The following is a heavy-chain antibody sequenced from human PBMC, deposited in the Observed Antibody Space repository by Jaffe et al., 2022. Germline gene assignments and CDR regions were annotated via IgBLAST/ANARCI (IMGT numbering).Heavy chain of an antibody. D-gene: IGHD3-22*01. CDR3: ARAPPGYDSSGYYGPYAFDI. CDR2: ISSSGSTI. V-gene: IGHV3-48*03. Sequence: EVQLVESGGGLVQPGGSLRLSCAASGFTFSSYEMNWVRQAPGKGLEWVSYISSSGSTIYYADSVKGRFTISRDNAKNSLYLQMNSLRAEDTAVYYCARAPPGYDSSGYYGPYAFDIWGQGTMVTVSS. CDR1: GFTFSSYE. J-gene: IGHJ3*02.